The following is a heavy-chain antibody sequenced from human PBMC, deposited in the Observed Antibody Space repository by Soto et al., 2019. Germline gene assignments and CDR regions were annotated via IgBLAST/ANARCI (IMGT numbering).Heavy chain of an antibody. V-gene: IGHV1-2*02. D-gene: IGHD4-17*01. CDR2: INPNSGGT. J-gene: IGHJ3*02. CDR3: ARDRSTVVTPGAFDI. Sequence: GLEWMGWINPNSGGTNYAQKFQGRVTMTRDTSISTAYMELSRLRSDDTAVYYCARDRSTVVTPGAFDIWGQGTMVTVSS.